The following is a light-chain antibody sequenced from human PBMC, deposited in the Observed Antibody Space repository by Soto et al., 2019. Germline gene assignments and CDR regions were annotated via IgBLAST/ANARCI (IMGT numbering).Light chain of an antibody. J-gene: IGLJ3*02. Sequence: QSALTQPPSASGSPGQSVTISCTGTSSDVGGYNYFSWYQQHPGKAPKLMIYEVTKRPSGVPDRFSGSKSGNTASLTVSGLLAEDEADYYCSSHAGIINVVFGGGTKLTVL. CDR2: EVT. CDR1: SSDVGGYNY. CDR3: SSHAGIINVV. V-gene: IGLV2-8*01.